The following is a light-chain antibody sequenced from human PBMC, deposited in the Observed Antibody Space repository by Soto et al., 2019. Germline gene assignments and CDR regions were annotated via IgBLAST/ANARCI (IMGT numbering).Light chain of an antibody. CDR1: QSVSSY. CDR2: GAS. CDR3: QQYNNWPSWT. J-gene: IGKJ1*01. V-gene: IGKV3-15*01. Sequence: EIVLTQSPATLSLSPGRRGTRSCSASQSVSSYLAWYQQKPGQAARLLIYGASTRATGIPPRFSGSGSGTEFTLTISSLQSEDFAVYYCQQYNNWPSWTVGQGTKVDIK.